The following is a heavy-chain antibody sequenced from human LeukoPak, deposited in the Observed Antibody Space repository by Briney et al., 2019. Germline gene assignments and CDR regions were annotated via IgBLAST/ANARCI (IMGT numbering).Heavy chain of an antibody. V-gene: IGHV1-3*01. CDR2: INAGNGNT. CDR3: ARPVMYSSGPFDY. J-gene: IGHJ4*02. Sequence: ASVKVSCKASGYTFTSYARHWVRQAPGQRLEWMGWINAGNGNTKYSQKFQGRVTITRDTSASTAYMELSSLRSEDTAVYYCARPVMYSSGPFDYWGQGTLVTVSS. D-gene: IGHD6-19*01. CDR1: GYTFTSYA.